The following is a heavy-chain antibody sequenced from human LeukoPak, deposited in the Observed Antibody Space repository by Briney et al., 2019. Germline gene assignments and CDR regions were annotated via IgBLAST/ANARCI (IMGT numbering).Heavy chain of an antibody. Sequence: PGGSLRLSCAASGFTFDDSVMSWVRQAPGKGLEWVSGINWNGGSTGYADSVKGRFTISRDNAKNSLYLQMSSLRAEDTALYYCARRAGAYSHPYDYWGQGTLVTVSS. CDR3: ARRAGAYSHPYDY. D-gene: IGHD4/OR15-4a*01. CDR2: INWNGGST. V-gene: IGHV3-20*04. J-gene: IGHJ4*02. CDR1: GFTFDDSV.